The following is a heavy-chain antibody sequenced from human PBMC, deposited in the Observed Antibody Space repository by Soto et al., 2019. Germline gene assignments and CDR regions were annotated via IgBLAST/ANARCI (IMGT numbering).Heavy chain of an antibody. J-gene: IGHJ3*02. D-gene: IGHD3-22*01. CDR2: ISAYNGNT. V-gene: IGHV1-18*01. Sequence: ASVKVSCKASGYTFTSYGISWVRQAPGQGLEWMGWISAYNGNTNYAQKLQGRVTMTTDTSTSTAYMELRSLRSDDTAVYYCAIDLRPYYDSSLSPDAFDIWGQGTMVTVSS. CDR1: GYTFTSYG. CDR3: AIDLRPYYDSSLSPDAFDI.